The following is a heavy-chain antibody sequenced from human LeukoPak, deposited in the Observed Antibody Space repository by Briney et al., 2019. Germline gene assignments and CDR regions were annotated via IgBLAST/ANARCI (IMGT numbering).Heavy chain of an antibody. Sequence: PGGSLRLSCAASGSTFDNYGMHWVRQAPGKGLEWVSGISWNSGNIVYADSVKGRFTISRDNAKNSLYLQMNSLRAEDTALYYCAKVAVRGINGAFDIWGQGTMVTVSS. D-gene: IGHD3-10*01. V-gene: IGHV3-9*01. CDR3: AKVAVRGINGAFDI. CDR1: GSTFDNYG. J-gene: IGHJ3*02. CDR2: ISWNSGNI.